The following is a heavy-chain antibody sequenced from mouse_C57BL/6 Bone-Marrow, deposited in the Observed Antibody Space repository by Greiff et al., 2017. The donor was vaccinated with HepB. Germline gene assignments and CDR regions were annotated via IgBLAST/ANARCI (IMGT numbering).Heavy chain of an antibody. CDR3: ARDPYYYGSSFWYFDV. J-gene: IGHJ1*03. V-gene: IGHV7-1*01. D-gene: IGHD1-1*01. CDR1: GFTFSDFY. CDR2: SRNKANDYTT. Sequence: EVKLMESGGGLVQSGRSLRLSCATSGFTFSDFYMEWVRQAPGKGLEWIAASRNKANDYTTEYSASVKGRLIVSRDTSQSILYLQMNALRAEDTAIYYCARDPYYYGSSFWYFDVWGTGTTVTVSS.